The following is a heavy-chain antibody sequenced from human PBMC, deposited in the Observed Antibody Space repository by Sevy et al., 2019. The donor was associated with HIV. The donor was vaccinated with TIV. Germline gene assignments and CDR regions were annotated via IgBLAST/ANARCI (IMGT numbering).Heavy chain of an antibody. CDR3: AKDFSYCYDSSGYYNDAFDI. D-gene: IGHD3-22*01. V-gene: IGHV3-23*01. CDR2: ISGSGGST. Sequence: GGSLRLSCAASGFTFSSYAMSWVRQAPGKGLEWVSAISGSGGSTYYADSVKGRFTISRDNSKNTQYLQMNSLRAEDMAVYYCAKDFSYCYDSSGYYNDAFDIWGQGTMVTVSS. J-gene: IGHJ3*02. CDR1: GFTFSSYA.